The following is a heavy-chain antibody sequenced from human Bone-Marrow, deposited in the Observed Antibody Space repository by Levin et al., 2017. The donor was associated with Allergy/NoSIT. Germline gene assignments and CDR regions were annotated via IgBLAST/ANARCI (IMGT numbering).Heavy chain of an antibody. Sequence: GGSLRLSCAASGFTFSTYDMNWVRQAPGKGLEWVSFISSSSTSTYYADSVKGRFTISRDDAKNSLYLQMNSLRAEDTALYYCARYDYNNYDGGLDIWGQGTMVTVSS. CDR1: GFTFSTYD. CDR3: ARYDYNNYDGGLDI. J-gene: IGHJ3*02. CDR2: ISSSSTST. V-gene: IGHV3-48*01. D-gene: IGHD4-11*01.